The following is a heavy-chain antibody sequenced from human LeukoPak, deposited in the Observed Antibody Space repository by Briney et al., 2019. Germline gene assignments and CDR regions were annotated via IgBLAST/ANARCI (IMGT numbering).Heavy chain of an antibody. V-gene: IGHV4-59*08. CDR1: GGSISSYY. CDR3: ARATTVSPYYFDQ. J-gene: IGHJ4*02. D-gene: IGHD4-17*01. Sequence: SETLSLTCTVSGGSISSYYWSCIRQPPGKGPEWIGYINYSGSTNYNPSLKSRVTISADTSKNQFSLKLSSVTAADTAVYFCARATTVSPYYFDQWGRGTLLTVSS. CDR2: INYSGST.